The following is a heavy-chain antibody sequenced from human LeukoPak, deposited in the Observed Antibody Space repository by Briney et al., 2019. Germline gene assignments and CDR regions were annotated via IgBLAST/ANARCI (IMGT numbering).Heavy chain of an antibody. Sequence: GASLRLSCAASGFTFTSYAMSWVRQAPGKGLEWVSAISGSGGSTYYTDSVKGRFTISRDNSKNTLYLQMNSLRAEDTALCYCAKDRGDTSSPPFDYWGQGTLVTISS. J-gene: IGHJ4*02. CDR1: GFTFTSYA. CDR3: AKDRGDTSSPPFDY. CDR2: ISGSGGST. V-gene: IGHV3-23*01. D-gene: IGHD2-2*01.